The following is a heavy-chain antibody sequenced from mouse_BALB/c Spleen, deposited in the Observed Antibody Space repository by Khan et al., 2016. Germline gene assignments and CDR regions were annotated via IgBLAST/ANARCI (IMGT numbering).Heavy chain of an antibody. J-gene: IGHJ2*01. CDR3: ARSKYLARY. Sequence: VQLQESGPGLVAPSQSLSITCTVYGYSLTRYGVHWVRQPPGKGLEWLGLIWAGGSTNYNWALMSRLSISIDNSKSLVFLIMNSLPTDDTALYYCARSKYLARYWGQGTTLTVSS. CDR2: IWAGGST. D-gene: IGHD3-3*01. CDR1: GYSLTRYG. V-gene: IGHV2-9*02.